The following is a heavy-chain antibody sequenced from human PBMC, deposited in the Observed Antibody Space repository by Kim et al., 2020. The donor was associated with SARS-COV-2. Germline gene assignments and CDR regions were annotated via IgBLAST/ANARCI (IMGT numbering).Heavy chain of an antibody. Sequence: GGSLRLSCAASGFTFSSYAMHWVRQAPGKGLEWVAVISYDGSNKYYADSVKGRFTISRDNSKNTLYLQMNSLRAEDTAVYYCARTPSGGSGSYLRPLGAFDIWGQVTMVTVSS. V-gene: IGHV3-30*04. J-gene: IGHJ3*02. CDR2: ISYDGSNK. CDR1: GFTFSSYA. D-gene: IGHD3-10*01. CDR3: ARTPSGGSGSYLRPLGAFDI.